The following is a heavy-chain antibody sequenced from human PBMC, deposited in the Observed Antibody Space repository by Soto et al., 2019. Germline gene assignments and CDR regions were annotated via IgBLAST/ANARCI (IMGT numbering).Heavy chain of an antibody. Sequence: SEALSLTCTVSAGTISSCYWSWIRQPPGKGLEWSGYIYYSGSTNYNPSLKRRVTISVDTSKSQFSLKLSSVTAADTAVYYCARETPLPLDFWSGDYYYGMDVWGQGTTVT. CDR3: ARETPLPLDFWSGDYYYGMDV. CDR2: IYYSGST. CDR1: AGTISSCY. J-gene: IGHJ6*02. V-gene: IGHV4-59*01. D-gene: IGHD3-3*01.